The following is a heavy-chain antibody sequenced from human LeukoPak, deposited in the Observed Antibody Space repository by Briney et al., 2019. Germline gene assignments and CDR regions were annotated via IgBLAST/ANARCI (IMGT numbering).Heavy chain of an antibody. CDR2: AYYSGGT. D-gene: IGHD4-17*01. V-gene: IGHV4-39*01. CDR1: GGSISSNNCY. Sequence: PSETLSLTXTVSGGSISSNNCYWAWIRQTPGKGLEWIGSAYYSGGTYYNPSLESRVTISVDTSKNQFSLKVSSVTAADTAVYYCTRRPLMTLTTSGHFDYWGQGTLVTVSS. J-gene: IGHJ4*02. CDR3: TRRPLMTLTTSGHFDY.